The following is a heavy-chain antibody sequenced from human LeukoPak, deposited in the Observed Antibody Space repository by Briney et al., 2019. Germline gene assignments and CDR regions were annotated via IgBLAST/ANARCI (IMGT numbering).Heavy chain of an antibody. CDR1: GFTFSSYS. Sequence: GGSLRLPCAASGFTFSSYSMNWVRQAPGKGLEWVSSISSSSSYIYYADSVKGRFTISRDNAKNSLYLQMNSLRAEDTAVYYCARAPSVDTAMVDYWGQGTLVTVSS. J-gene: IGHJ4*02. V-gene: IGHV3-21*01. CDR3: ARAPSVDTAMVDY. D-gene: IGHD5-18*01. CDR2: ISSSSSYI.